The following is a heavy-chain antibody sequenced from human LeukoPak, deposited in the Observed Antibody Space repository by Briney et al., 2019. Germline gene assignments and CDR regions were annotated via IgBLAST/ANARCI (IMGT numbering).Heavy chain of an antibody. CDR1: GYTFTSYG. Sequence: ASVKVSCKASGYTFTSYGISWVRQAPGQGLEWMGWISAYNGNTNYAQKLQGRVTMTTDTSTSTAYMELRSLRSDDAAVYYCAREGGQWLGQYYFDYWGQGTLVTVSS. D-gene: IGHD6-19*01. CDR2: ISAYNGNT. V-gene: IGHV1-18*01. J-gene: IGHJ4*02. CDR3: AREGGQWLGQYYFDY.